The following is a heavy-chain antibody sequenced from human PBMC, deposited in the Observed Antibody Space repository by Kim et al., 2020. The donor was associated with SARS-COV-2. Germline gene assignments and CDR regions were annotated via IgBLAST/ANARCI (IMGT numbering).Heavy chain of an antibody. D-gene: IGHD3-22*01. Sequence: GGSLRLSCAASGFTFSSYWMHWVRQAPGKGLVWVSRINSDGSSTSYADSVKGRFTISRDNAKNTLYLQMNSLRAEDTAVYYCARVDYYDSSGYQPPSWYFDLWGRGTLV. CDR3: ARVDYYDSSGYQPPSWYFDL. V-gene: IGHV3-74*01. CDR1: GFTFSSYW. J-gene: IGHJ2*01. CDR2: INSDGSST.